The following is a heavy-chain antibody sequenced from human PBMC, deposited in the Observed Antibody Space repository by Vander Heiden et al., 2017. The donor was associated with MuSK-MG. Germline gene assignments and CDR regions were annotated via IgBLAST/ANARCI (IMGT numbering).Heavy chain of an antibody. J-gene: IGHJ1*01. V-gene: IGHV4-39*01. CDR1: GGSISSSSYY. CDR2: IYYSGST. D-gene: IGHD2-15*01. CDR3: ARLRGYCSGGSCYSNKYFQH. Sequence: QLQRQESGPGLVKPSETLSLTCTVSGGSISSSSYYCGWIRQPPVKGLEWIGSIYYSGSTYYNPSLKSRVTISVDTSKNQFSLKLSSVTAADTAVYYCARLRGYCSGGSCYSNKYFQHWGQGTLVTVSS.